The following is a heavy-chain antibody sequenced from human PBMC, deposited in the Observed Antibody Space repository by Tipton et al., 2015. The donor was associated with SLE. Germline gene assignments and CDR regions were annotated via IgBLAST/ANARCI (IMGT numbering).Heavy chain of an antibody. D-gene: IGHD4-17*01. CDR1: GGSISSYY. V-gene: IGHV4-4*09. J-gene: IGHJ4*02. Sequence: GSLRLSCTVSGGSISSYYWSWIRQPPGKGLEWIGYIYTSGSTNYNPSLKSRVTISVDTSKNQLSLKVRSVTAADTAVYYCARHLNYGDYTALDYWGQGTLVTVSS. CDR3: ARHLNYGDYTALDY. CDR2: IYTSGST.